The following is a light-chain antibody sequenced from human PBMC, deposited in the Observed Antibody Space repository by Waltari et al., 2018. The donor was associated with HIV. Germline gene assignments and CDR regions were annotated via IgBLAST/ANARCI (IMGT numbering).Light chain of an antibody. Sequence: DVQMTQSPSTLSASIGDRVTISCRASQTITTSLAWYQPKPGKDPKLLVYGASTLPSGVPSKFSGSGSGTEFTLTISSLQPDDFATYYCLHYKYYPFTFGPGTKVDIK. V-gene: IGKV1-5*03. CDR3: LHYKYYPFT. J-gene: IGKJ3*01. CDR1: QTITTS. CDR2: GAS.